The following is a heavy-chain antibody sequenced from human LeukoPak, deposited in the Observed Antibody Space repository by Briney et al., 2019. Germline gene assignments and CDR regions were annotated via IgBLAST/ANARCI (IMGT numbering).Heavy chain of an antibody. D-gene: IGHD5-18*01. J-gene: IGHJ4*02. V-gene: IGHV4-39*01. CDR3: ARTAMVTY. CDR2: IYYSGST. CDR1: GGSISSSSYY. Sequence: SETLSLTCTVSGGSISSSSYYWGWIRQPPGKGLEWIGSIYYSGSTYYNPSLKSRVTISVDTSKNRFSLKLSSVTAADTAVYYCARTAMVTYWGQGTLVTVSS.